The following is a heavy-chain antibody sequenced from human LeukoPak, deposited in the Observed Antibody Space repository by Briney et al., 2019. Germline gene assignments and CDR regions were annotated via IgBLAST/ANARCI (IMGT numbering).Heavy chain of an antibody. D-gene: IGHD1-26*01. CDR2: IYSGGST. J-gene: IGHJ6*02. Sequence: GGSLRLSCAASGFTVSSNYMSWVRQAPGKGLEWVSVIYSGGSTYYADSVKGRFTISRDNSKNTLYLQMNSLRAEDTAVYYCASGSGSYGYYYGMDVWGQGTTVTVSS. CDR3: ASGSGSYGYYYGMDV. V-gene: IGHV3-53*01. CDR1: GFTVSSNY.